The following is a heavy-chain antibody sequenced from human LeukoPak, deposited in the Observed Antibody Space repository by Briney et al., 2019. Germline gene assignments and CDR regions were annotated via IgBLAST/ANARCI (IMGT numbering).Heavy chain of an antibody. CDR2: IFYTGGA. CDR1: GDSMNGYY. J-gene: IGHJ4*02. V-gene: IGHV4-59*01. CDR3: ARGERLGCDY. Sequence: SETLSLTCSVSGDSMNGYYWSWLRQPPGKGLEWIRYIFYTGGANYNPSLRSRVTMLIDTSKNQLCLKLTSVTASDTAVYFCARGERLGCDYWGQGALVTVSP. D-gene: IGHD1-26*01.